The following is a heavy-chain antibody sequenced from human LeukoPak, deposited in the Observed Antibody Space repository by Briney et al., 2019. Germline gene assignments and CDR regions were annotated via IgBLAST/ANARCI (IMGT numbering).Heavy chain of an antibody. Sequence: ASVEVSCKASGYTFTSYAVHWVRLAPGQRPEWTGWMNIGNGNTKYSQKFHDRVTIIRDTSASTVYMELSSLTSEDTAVYYCARSEILDYYYGSGRYFDYWGQGSLVTVSS. V-gene: IGHV1-3*04. CDR2: MNIGNGNT. J-gene: IGHJ4*02. CDR3: ARSEILDYYYGSGRYFDY. D-gene: IGHD3-10*01. CDR1: GYTFTSYA.